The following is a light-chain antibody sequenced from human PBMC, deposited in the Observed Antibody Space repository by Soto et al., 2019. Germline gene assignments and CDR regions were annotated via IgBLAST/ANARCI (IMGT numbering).Light chain of an antibody. J-gene: IGKJ1*01. CDR2: KAS. CDR3: QQYNSYST. Sequence: DIQMTQSPSTLSASAGDRVTITCRASQSVSNWLAWYQQKPGKAPKLLIYKASTLETGVPSRFSGSGSGTEFTLTISSLQPDDFATYYCQQYNSYSTFGQGTKVEVK. CDR1: QSVSNW. V-gene: IGKV1-5*03.